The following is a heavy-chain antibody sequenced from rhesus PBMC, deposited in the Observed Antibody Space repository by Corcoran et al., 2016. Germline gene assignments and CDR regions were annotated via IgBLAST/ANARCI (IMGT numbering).Heavy chain of an antibody. Sequence: QVQLQESGPGLEKPSETLSLTCAVSGGPFSGYYWGWFRQPPGKGLEWIGCISGSSGSTDYNPSLKIRVTISTDTSKNQFSLKLSSVTAADTAVYYCVRGGTGGLGSWGQGVVVTVSS. CDR2: ISGSSGST. J-gene: IGHJ6*01. V-gene: IGHV4-165*01. CDR3: VRGGTGGLGS. CDR1: GGPFSGYY.